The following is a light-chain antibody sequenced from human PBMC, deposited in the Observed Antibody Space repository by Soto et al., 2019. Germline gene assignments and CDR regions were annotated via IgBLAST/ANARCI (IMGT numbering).Light chain of an antibody. Sequence: EIVLTQSPGTLSLSPGERATLSCRASQSVGSSYLAWYQQKPGQAPRLLIHGASSRATGIPDRFSGSGSGTDVTLTISRLEPEDFAVYYCQQYGSSRTFGQGTKVEIK. V-gene: IGKV3-20*01. J-gene: IGKJ1*01. CDR2: GAS. CDR3: QQYGSSRT. CDR1: QSVGSSY.